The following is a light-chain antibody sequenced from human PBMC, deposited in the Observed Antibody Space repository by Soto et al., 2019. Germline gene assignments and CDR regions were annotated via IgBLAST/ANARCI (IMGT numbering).Light chain of an antibody. Sequence: EIVLTQSPATLSLSPGERATLSCRASRGIDTYLAWYQQKRGQAPRLLIYDASNRTTGIPARFSGGGSGTDFTLSISSLETEDFASYYCQQSYSSSPITFGPGTRLEIK. J-gene: IGKJ5*01. CDR1: RGIDTY. CDR3: QQSYSSSPIT. V-gene: IGKV3-11*01. CDR2: DAS.